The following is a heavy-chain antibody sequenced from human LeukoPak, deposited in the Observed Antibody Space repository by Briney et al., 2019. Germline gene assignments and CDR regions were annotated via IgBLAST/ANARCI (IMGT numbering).Heavy chain of an antibody. D-gene: IGHD6-13*01. J-gene: IGHJ4*02. CDR1: GFTFSNAW. Sequence: GSLRLSCAASGFTFSNAWMSWVRQAPGKGLEWVGRIKSKTGGGTTDYAAPVKGRFTISRNDSKNTLYLQMNSLKTEDTAVYYCAKTAADNWGQGTLVTVSS. CDR2: IKSKTGGGTT. CDR3: AKTAADN. V-gene: IGHV3-15*01.